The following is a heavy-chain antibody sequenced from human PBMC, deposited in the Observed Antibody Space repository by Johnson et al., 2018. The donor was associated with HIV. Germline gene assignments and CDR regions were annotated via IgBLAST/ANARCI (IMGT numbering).Heavy chain of an antibody. D-gene: IGHD6-19*01. CDR3: ARDLRTASGWFGGMIRGAFDI. J-gene: IGHJ3*02. CDR2: ISNSGETV. CDR1: GFIFSDYY. V-gene: IGHV3-11*04. Sequence: QVQLVESGGGLVKPGGSLRLSCAASGFIFSDYYMSWIRQAPGKGLEWVSYISNSGETVFYADSVKGRFTVSRDNTKNSLYLQINSLRVEDTAMYYCARDLRTASGWFGGMIRGAFDIWGQGRMVTVSS.